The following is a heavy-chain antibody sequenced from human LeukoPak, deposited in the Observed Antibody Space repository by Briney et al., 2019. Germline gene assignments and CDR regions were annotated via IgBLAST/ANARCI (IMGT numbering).Heavy chain of an antibody. CDR3: AKASTFWSGYYRGWFDP. CDR1: GFTFSSYA. Sequence: GGSLRLSCAASGFTFSSYAMSWVRQAPGKGLEWVSAISGSGGSTYYADSVKRRFTISRDNSKSTLYLQMNSLRAEDTAVYYCAKASTFWSGYYRGWFDPWGQGTLVTVSS. CDR2: ISGSGGST. V-gene: IGHV3-23*01. D-gene: IGHD3-3*01. J-gene: IGHJ5*02.